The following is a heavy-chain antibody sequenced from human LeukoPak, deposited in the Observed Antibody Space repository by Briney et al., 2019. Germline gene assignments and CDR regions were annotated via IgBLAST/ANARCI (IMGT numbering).Heavy chain of an antibody. CDR3: AKEGVWFGEFYFDY. V-gene: IGHV4-59*01. D-gene: IGHD3-10*01. J-gene: IGHJ4*02. CDR2: IYYSGST. Sequence: SETLSLTCTVSGGSISSYYWSWIRQPPGKGLEWIGYIYYSGSTNYNPSLKSRVTISVDTSKNQFSLKLSSVTAADTAVYYCAKEGVWFGEFYFDYWGQGTLVTVSS. CDR1: GGSISSYY.